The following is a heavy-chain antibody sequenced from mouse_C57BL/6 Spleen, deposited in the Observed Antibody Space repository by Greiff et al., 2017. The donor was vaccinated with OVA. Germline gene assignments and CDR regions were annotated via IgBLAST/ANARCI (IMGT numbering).Heavy chain of an antibody. CDR1: GYSITSGYY. CDR2: ISYDGSN. V-gene: IGHV3-6*01. J-gene: IGHJ2*01. D-gene: IGHD1-3*01. Sequence: ESGPGLVKPSQSLSLTCSVTGYSITSGYYWNWIRQFPGNKLEWMGYISYDGSNNYNPSLKNRISITRDTSKNQFFLKLNSVTTEDTATYYCAREELTFDYWGQGTTLTVSS. CDR3: AREELTFDY.